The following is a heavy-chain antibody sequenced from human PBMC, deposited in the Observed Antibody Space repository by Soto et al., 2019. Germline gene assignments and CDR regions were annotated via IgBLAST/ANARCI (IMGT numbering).Heavy chain of an antibody. Sequence: QVQLVQSGAEVKKPGSSVKVSCKASGGTFSSYAISWVRQAPGQGLEWMGGIIPIFGTANYAQKFQGRVTITADESTSTAYMELSSLRSEDTAVYYCARDLIVVVPAANYYYYGMDVWPRDHGHRLL. D-gene: IGHD2-2*01. V-gene: IGHV1-69*01. CDR1: GGTFSSYA. CDR3: ARDLIVVVPAANYYYYGMDV. CDR2: IIPIFGTA. J-gene: IGHJ6*02.